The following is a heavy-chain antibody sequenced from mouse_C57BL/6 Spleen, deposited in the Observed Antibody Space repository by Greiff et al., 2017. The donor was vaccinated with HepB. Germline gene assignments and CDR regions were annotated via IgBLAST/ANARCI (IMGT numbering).Heavy chain of an antibody. CDR2: INPNNGGT. CDR1: GYTFTDYN. CDR3: ARSRVITPDYFDY. V-gene: IGHV1-18*01. D-gene: IGHD1-1*01. J-gene: IGHJ2*01. Sequence: EVQLVESGPELVKPGASVKIPCKASGYTFTDYNMDWVKQSHGKSLEWIGDINPNNGGTIYNQKFKGKATLTVDKSSSTAYMELRSLTSEDTAVYYCARSRVITPDYFDYWGQGTTLTVSS.